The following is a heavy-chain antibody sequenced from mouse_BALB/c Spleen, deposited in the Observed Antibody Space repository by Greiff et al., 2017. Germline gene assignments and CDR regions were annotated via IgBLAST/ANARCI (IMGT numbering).Heavy chain of an antibody. V-gene: IGHV1S137*01. CDR1: GYTFTDYA. CDR2: ISTYYGDA. D-gene: IGHD4-1*01. J-gene: IGHJ4*01. CDR3: ARFATGTGAMDY. Sequence: QVQLQQSGAELVRPGVSVKISCKGSGYTFTDYAMHWVKQSHAKSLEWIGVISTYYGDASYNQKFKGKATMTVDKSSSTAYMELARLTSEDSAIYYCARFATGTGAMDYWGQGTSVTVSS.